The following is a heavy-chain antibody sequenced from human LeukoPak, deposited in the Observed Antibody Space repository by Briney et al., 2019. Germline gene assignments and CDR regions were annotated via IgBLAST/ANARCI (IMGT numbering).Heavy chain of an antibody. V-gene: IGHV1-2*02. CDR3: ARGRATTMTVVDTQIYDY. CDR2: IETKGGDT. D-gene: IGHD3-22*01. Sequence: ASVKVSCEASGYTFTGYYMHWVRQAPGQGLEWMGWIETKGGDTKIEEKFQGRVTMTRDTSIGTVYMELSSLRSDDTAVFYCARGRATTMTVVDTQIYDYWGQGTLVTVSS. J-gene: IGHJ4*02. CDR1: GYTFTGYY.